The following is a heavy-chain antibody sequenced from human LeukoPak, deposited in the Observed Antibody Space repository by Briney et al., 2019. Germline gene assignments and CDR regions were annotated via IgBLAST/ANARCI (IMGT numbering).Heavy chain of an antibody. V-gene: IGHV3-21*01. Sequence: GGSLRLSCAASGFTFSSYSMNWVRQAPGKGLEWVSSISSSSSYIYYADSVKGRFTISRDNAKNSLYLQMNSLRAEDTAVYYCARDWTPYCGGDCYQWDGMDVWGQGTTVTVSS. J-gene: IGHJ6*02. CDR1: GFTFSSYS. CDR2: ISSSSSYI. CDR3: ARDWTPYCGGDCYQWDGMDV. D-gene: IGHD2-21*02.